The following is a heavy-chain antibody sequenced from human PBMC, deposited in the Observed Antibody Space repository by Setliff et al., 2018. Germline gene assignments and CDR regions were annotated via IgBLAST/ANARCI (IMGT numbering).Heavy chain of an antibody. CDR1: GGSFSGYY. CDR2: INHSGST. D-gene: IGHD3-3*01. Sequence: SETLSLTCAVYGGSFSGYYWSWIRQPPGKGLEWIGEINHSGSTNYNPSLRSRVTISVDTSKNQFSLKLSSVTAADTAVYYCARVPNFWSGYFDYWGQGTLVTVSS. CDR3: ARVPNFWSGYFDY. J-gene: IGHJ4*02. V-gene: IGHV4-34*01.